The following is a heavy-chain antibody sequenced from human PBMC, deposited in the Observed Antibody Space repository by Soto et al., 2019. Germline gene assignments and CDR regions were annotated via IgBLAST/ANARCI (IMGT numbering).Heavy chain of an antibody. D-gene: IGHD4-4*01. CDR2: ISYDGSNK. Sequence: PGGSLRLSCAASGFTFSSYGMHWVRQAPGKGLEWVAVISYDGSNKYYADSVKGRFTISRDNSKNTLYLQMNSLRAEDTAVYYCAKLFPTLRTYTDYWGQGTLVTVSS. V-gene: IGHV3-30*18. CDR1: GFTFSSYG. J-gene: IGHJ4*02. CDR3: AKLFPTLRTYTDY.